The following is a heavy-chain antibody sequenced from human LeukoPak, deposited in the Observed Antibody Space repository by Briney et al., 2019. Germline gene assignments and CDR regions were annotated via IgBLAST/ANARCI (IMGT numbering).Heavy chain of an antibody. CDR2: IIPIFGTA. D-gene: IGHD6-6*01. CDR3: ARDDASSSPGAFDI. Sequence: SVKVSCKASGYTFTSYGISWVRQAPGQGLEWMGGIIPIFGTANYAQKFQGRVTITADASTSTAYMELSSLRSEDTAVYYCARDDASSSPGAFDIWGQGTMVTVSS. J-gene: IGHJ3*02. V-gene: IGHV1-69*13. CDR1: GYTFTSYG.